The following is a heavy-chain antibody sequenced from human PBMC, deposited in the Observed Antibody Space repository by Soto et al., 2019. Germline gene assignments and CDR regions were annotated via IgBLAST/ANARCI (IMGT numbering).Heavy chain of an antibody. CDR1: GYSLIDYY. Sequence: ASVKVSCKASGYSLIDYYTHWVRQAPGQGLEWMGRISPMSGAVNYAQKFQGRVTLTWDTSLNTAYMELSSLRSDDTAVYYCARPAGYITDRYYFYFCGQGTRVTVSS. CDR3: ARPAGYITDRYYFYF. J-gene: IGHJ4*02. D-gene: IGHD2-8*02. V-gene: IGHV1-2*02. CDR2: ISPMSGAV.